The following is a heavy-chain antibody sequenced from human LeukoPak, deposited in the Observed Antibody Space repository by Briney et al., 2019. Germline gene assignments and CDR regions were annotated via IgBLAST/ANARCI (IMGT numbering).Heavy chain of an antibody. CDR3: ATSFTTVTTEYFDY. J-gene: IGHJ4*02. V-gene: IGHV1-24*01. D-gene: IGHD4-17*01. CDR1: GYTLTELS. CDR2: FDPEDGET. Sequence: ASVKVSCKVSGYTLTELSMHWVRQAPGKGLEWMGGFDPEDGETIYAQKFQDRVTMTEDTSTDTAYMELSSLRSEDTAVYYCATSFTTVTTEYFDYWGQGTLVTVSS.